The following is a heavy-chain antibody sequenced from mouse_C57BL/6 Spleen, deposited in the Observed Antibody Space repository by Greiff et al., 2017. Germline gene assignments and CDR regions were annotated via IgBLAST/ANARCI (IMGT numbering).Heavy chain of an antibody. D-gene: IGHD1-2*01. V-gene: IGHV1-7*01. J-gene: IGHJ2*01. CDR2: ITPSSGYT. CDR1: GYTITSYW. CDR3: ARSHYDGAYYFDY. Sequence: QVQLQQSGAELAKPGASVKLSCKASGYTITSYWMHWVKQRPGQGLEWIGYITPSSGYTKYNQKFKDKATLTADKSSSTADMQLSILTYEDSAVYYCARSHYDGAYYFDYWGQGTTLTVSS.